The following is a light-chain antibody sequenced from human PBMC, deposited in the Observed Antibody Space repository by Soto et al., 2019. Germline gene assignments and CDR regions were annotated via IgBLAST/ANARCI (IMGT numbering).Light chain of an antibody. CDR1: QGINIW. CDR2: AAS. Sequence: DIQMTQSPSSVSATVGDRVTITCRASQGINIWLAWYQQKPGKAPRLLLSAASTLQSGVPSRFSGSGSGTDFTLTISSLQPEDFATYYCQQANSLPLTFGGGTKVEI. V-gene: IGKV1-12*01. CDR3: QQANSLPLT. J-gene: IGKJ4*01.